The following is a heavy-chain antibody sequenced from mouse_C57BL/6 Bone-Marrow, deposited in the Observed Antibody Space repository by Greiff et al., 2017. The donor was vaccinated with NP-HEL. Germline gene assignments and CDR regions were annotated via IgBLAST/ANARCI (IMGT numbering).Heavy chain of an antibody. CDR1: GFTFSSYA. CDR2: ISDGGSYT. V-gene: IGHV5-4*01. D-gene: IGHD4-1*01. CDR3: ARTGNYYAMDY. J-gene: IGHJ4*01. Sequence: DVQLVESGGGLVKPGGSLKLSCAASGFTFSSYAMSWVRQTPEKRLEWVATISDGGSYTYYPDNVKGRFTISRDNAKNNLYLQMSHLKSEDTAMYYCARTGNYYAMDYWGQGTSVTVSS.